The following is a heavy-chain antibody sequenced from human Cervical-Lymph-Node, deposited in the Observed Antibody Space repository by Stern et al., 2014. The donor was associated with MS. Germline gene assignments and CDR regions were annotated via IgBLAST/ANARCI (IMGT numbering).Heavy chain of an antibody. V-gene: IGHV1-46*01. J-gene: IGHJ3*02. CDR2: INPSGGTT. Sequence: QVQLVQSGAEVKKPGASVKVSCKASGYSFTNYYMHWVRQAPGQGLEWMGTINPSGGTTKYAQKFQGKVTMTRDTSTSTVSMDLSSLRSEDTAVYYCARGNYYDSSGFNYLDAFDIWGQGTMVTVSS. D-gene: IGHD3-22*01. CDR3: ARGNYYDSSGFNYLDAFDI. CDR1: GYSFTNYY.